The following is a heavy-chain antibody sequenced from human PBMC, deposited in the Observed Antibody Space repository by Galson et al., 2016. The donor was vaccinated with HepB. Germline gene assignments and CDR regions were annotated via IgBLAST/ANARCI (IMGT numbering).Heavy chain of an antibody. J-gene: IGHJ4*02. CDR3: AHAHWRDLSLFDY. CDR2: IYWDDTQ. Sequence: PALVKPTQTLSLTCTLSGFSITSSAVAVGWIRQPPGKALEWLALIYWDDTQRYSPSLRSRLAISKDTSKNQVALTMTNMDPVDIATYYCAHAHWRDLSLFDYWGQGIPVTVSS. D-gene: IGHD1-1*01. V-gene: IGHV2-5*02. CDR1: GFSITSSAVA.